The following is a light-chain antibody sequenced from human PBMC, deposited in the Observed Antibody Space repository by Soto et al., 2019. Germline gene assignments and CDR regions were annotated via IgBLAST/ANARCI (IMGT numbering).Light chain of an antibody. J-gene: IGKJ2*03. CDR3: QQSHITQYS. CDR1: QSISNY. Sequence: DIQMTQSPSSLSASVGDRVIITCRTSQSISNYLNWYQHKPGKAPKVLISAASNLQSGVPSRFSGSGFGTDFTLTISSLQREDFATYYCQQSHITQYSFGQGTKVDIK. V-gene: IGKV1-39*01. CDR2: AAS.